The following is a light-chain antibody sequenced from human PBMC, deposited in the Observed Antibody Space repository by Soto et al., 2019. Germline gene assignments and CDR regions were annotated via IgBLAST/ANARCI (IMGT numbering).Light chain of an antibody. CDR1: QSVTSN. J-gene: IGKJ1*01. V-gene: IGKV3-15*01. CDR2: GAS. Sequence: EILMTQSPATLSVSPGERATLSCRASQSVTSNLAWYQQKPGQAPRLLIYGASTRATGIPARFSGSGSGTEFTLTISRLQSEDFAIYFCQQYNTWPETFGQGTKVEIK. CDR3: QQYNTWPET.